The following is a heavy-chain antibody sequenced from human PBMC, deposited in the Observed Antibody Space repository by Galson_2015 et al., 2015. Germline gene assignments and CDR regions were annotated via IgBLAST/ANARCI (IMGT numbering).Heavy chain of an antibody. CDR1: GFTFSSYG. D-gene: IGHD3-3*01. CDR2: ISYDGSNK. CDR3: SKYLGVDDAFDI. Sequence: SLRLSCAASGFTFSSYGMHWVRQAPGKGLEWVAVISYDGSNKYYADSVKGRFTISRDNSKNTLYLQMNSLRAEDTALYYCSKYLGVDDAFDICGHATMVTVSS. V-gene: IGHV3-30*18. J-gene: IGHJ3*02.